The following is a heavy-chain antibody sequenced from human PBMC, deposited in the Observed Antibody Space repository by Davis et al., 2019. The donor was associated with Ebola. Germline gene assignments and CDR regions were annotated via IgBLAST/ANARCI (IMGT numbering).Heavy chain of an antibody. CDR2: INHGGST. CDR3: ARGRYLGF. J-gene: IGHJ4*02. Sequence: SQTLSLTCAIYGVSFSGYYWSWIRQPPGKGLEWIGEINHGGSTNYNPSLKSRVTISEDTSKNQFSLKLNSVTAADTAVYYCARGRYLGFWGQGTLVTVSS. V-gene: IGHV4-34*01. CDR1: GVSFSGYY.